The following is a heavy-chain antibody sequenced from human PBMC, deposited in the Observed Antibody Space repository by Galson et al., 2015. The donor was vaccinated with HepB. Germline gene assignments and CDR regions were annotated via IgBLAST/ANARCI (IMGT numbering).Heavy chain of an antibody. Sequence: SLRLSCAASGFTFSSYGMHWVRQAPGQGLEWVAVIWYDGSNKYYADSVKGRFTISRDDSKNTLYLQMNSLRAEDTAVYYCARAYSGSYYNVGMDVWGQGTTVTVSS. CDR3: ARAYSGSYYNVGMDV. D-gene: IGHD3-10*01. V-gene: IGHV3-33*01. CDR2: IWYDGSNK. J-gene: IGHJ6*02. CDR1: GFTFSSYG.